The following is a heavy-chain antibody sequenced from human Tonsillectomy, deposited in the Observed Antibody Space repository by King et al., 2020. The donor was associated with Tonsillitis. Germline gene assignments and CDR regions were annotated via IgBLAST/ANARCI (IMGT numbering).Heavy chain of an antibody. V-gene: IGHV3-23*04. Sequence: VQLVESGGGLVQPGGSLRLSCAASGFTFRRYAMSWVRQAPGKGLEWVSAITDSGTRVFYADSVMGGFTISRDNSKNTLFLQMDSLRSEDSPTYYCTKDGTFYGPNAFDTWGQGTMVTVSS. CDR1: GFTFRRYA. J-gene: IGHJ3*02. CDR2: ITDSGTRV. D-gene: IGHD1-14*01. CDR3: TKDGTFYGPNAFDT.